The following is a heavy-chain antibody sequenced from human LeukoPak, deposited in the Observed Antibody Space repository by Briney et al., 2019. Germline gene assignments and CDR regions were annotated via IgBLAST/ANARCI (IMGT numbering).Heavy chain of an antibody. V-gene: IGHV1-18*01. CDR3: ARGPYCSGGTCYSQYFDY. J-gene: IGHJ4*02. D-gene: IGHD2-15*01. CDR1: GYSFTSYG. CDR2: ISAYNGNT. Sequence: ASVKVSCKASGYSFTSYGVSWVRQAPGQGLEWMGWISAYNGNTNYAQKLQGRVTMTTDTSTSTAYMDLRSLRSDDTAVYYCARGPYCSGGTCYSQYFDYWGPGTLVTASS.